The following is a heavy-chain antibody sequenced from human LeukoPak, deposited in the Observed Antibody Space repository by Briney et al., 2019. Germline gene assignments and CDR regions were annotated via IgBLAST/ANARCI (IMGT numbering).Heavy chain of an antibody. J-gene: IGHJ5*02. D-gene: IGHD2-8*02. CDR1: GEGVSSNSAA. Sequence: SQTLSLTCAISGEGVSSNSAAWNWIRQSPSRGLEWLGRTYYRSRWYNGYDVSVKSRITINADTSKNQFSLQLNSVTPEDTAVYYCARERTGSFGWFDPWGQGTLVTVSS. CDR2: TYYRSRWYN. CDR3: ARERTGSFGWFDP. V-gene: IGHV6-1*01.